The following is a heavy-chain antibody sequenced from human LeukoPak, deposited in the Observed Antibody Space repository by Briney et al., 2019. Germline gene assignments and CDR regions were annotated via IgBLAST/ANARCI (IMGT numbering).Heavy chain of an antibody. CDR1: GFTFSSYE. Sequence: GGSLRLSCAASGFTFSSYEMNWVRRAPGKGLEWVSYISSSGTTIYYADSVKGRFTISRDNAKDSLYLQMNSLRAEDTAVYYCARHLSYGSGSYYYFGYWGQGTLVTVSS. CDR3: ARHLSYGSGSYYYFGY. J-gene: IGHJ4*02. D-gene: IGHD3-10*01. CDR2: ISSSGTTI. V-gene: IGHV3-48*03.